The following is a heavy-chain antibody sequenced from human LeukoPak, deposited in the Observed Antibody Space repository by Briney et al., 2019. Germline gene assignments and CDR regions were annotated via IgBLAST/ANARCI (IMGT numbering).Heavy chain of an antibody. CDR3: ARDYDYIWGSYFGY. Sequence: GGSLRLSCEASGFTVRNNYVSWGRQAPGKGLEWVSFIYSGGSTHYADSVKGRFTISRDNSKNTVYLQMNSLRAEDTAVYYCARDYDYIWGSYFGYWGQGTLVTVSS. CDR1: GFTVRNNY. D-gene: IGHD3-16*01. V-gene: IGHV3-53*01. J-gene: IGHJ4*02. CDR2: IYSGGST.